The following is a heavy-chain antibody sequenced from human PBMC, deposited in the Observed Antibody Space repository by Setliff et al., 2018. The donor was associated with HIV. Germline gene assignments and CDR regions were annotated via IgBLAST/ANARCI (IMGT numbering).Heavy chain of an antibody. Sequence: SETLSLTCSVSGGSISGSTYYWGWIRQPPGKGLEWIGDIFYTGSTYYNPSLKSRVAISIDTSENRFSLRLNSVTAADTGVYYCARRGRDGVLIVFATGFDPWGQGTLVTVS. CDR3: ARRGRDGVLIVFATGFDP. J-gene: IGHJ5*02. CDR2: IFYTGST. V-gene: IGHV4-39*01. CDR1: GGSISGSTYY. D-gene: IGHD2-8*01.